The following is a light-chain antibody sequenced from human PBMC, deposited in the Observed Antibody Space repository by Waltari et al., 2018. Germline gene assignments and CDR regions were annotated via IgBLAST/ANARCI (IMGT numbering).Light chain of an antibody. V-gene: IGLV1-40*01. J-gene: IGLJ1*01. CDR1: SSNIGADYD. CDR2: DTT. Sequence: QSVLTQPPSVSGAPGQRVTISCTGGSSNIGADYDVHWYQQLPGTAPKLLIFDTTNRPSGVPNRFSGSNSGTSAFLAITGLQPEDEADYSCQSYDSSLSGWRVFGTGTKVTVL. CDR3: QSYDSSLSGWRV.